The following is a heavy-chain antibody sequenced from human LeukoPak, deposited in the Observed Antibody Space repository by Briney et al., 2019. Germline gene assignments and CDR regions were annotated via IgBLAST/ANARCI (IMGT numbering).Heavy chain of an antibody. CDR1: GFTFSSYE. CDR3: ARRYCSSTSCLLDY. V-gene: IGHV3-48*03. J-gene: IGHJ4*02. CDR2: ISSSGSTV. Sequence: PGGSLRLSCVASGFTFSSYELNWVRQAPGKGLEWVSHISSSGSTVYYADSVKGRFTISRDNAKNSLYLQMNSLRAEDTAVYYCARRYCSSTSCLLDYWGRGTLITVSS. D-gene: IGHD2-2*01.